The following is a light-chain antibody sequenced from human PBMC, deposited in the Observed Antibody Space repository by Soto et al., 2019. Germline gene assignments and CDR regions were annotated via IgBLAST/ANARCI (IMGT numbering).Light chain of an antibody. CDR3: QQYYSSSLT. V-gene: IGKV4-1*01. J-gene: IGKJ4*01. Sequence: DIVMTQSPDSLAVSLGERATIKCRSSQSILKSSIKKNSLAWYQQKPGQPPRLLIHWASTRDSGVPDRFSGSGSGTDFTLTITRLQAEDVAVYYCQQYYSSSLTFGGGTKVDIK. CDR2: WAS. CDR1: QSILKSSIKKNS.